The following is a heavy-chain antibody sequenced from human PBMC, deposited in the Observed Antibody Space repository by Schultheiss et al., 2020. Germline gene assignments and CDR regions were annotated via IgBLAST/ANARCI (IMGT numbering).Heavy chain of an antibody. CDR3: ARDRVSFALGGGIVVAGARGVDP. Sequence: GGSLRLSCAASGFTFSSFGMHWVRQAPGKGLEWVSCISSNSNNYRYYADSVEGRFTISRDNAKNSLYLQMNSLRADDTAVYYCARDRVSFALGGGIVVAGARGVDPWGQGTLVTVSS. CDR1: GFTFSSFG. CDR2: ISSNSNNYR. V-gene: IGHV3-21*04. D-gene: IGHD2-2*01. J-gene: IGHJ5*02.